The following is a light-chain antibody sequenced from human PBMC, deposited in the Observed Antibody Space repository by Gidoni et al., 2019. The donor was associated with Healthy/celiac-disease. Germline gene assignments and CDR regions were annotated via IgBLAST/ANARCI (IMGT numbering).Light chain of an antibody. CDR3: QQYGSSPQT. CDR2: GAS. Sequence: EIVLTQSPGTLSLSPGERATISCRASQSVSSSYLAWYQQKPGQAPRLLIYGASSRATGIPDRFSGSGSGTDFTLTISRLDPEDFAVYYCQQYGSSPQTFGQGTKVEIK. J-gene: IGKJ1*01. V-gene: IGKV3-20*01. CDR1: QSVSSSY.